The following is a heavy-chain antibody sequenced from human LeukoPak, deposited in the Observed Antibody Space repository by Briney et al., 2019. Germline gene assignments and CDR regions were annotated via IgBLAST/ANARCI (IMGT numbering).Heavy chain of an antibody. Sequence: GGSLRLSCAASGFTFSSYSMNWIRQAPGKGLEWVSSISSSSSYIYYADSVKGRFTISRDNAKNSLYLQMNSLRAEDTAVYYCASQAYSGYEATTDYWGHGTLVTVSS. D-gene: IGHD5-12*01. CDR1: GFTFSSYS. CDR3: ASQAYSGYEATTDY. CDR2: ISSSSSYI. J-gene: IGHJ4*01. V-gene: IGHV3-21*01.